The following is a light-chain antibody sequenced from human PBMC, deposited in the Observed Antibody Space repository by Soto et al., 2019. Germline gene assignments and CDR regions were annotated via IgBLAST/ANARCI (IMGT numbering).Light chain of an antibody. J-gene: IGKJ1*01. CDR2: GAS. CDR3: QQYGSWT. CDR1: QSISSNY. Sequence: ENVLKQSPGTMSLSPGERASLSCRASQSISSNYLAWYQQKPGQAPRLLIYGASSRATGIPDRFSGSGSGTDFTLTISRLEPEDSAIYYCQQYGSWTFGQGTKVEIK. V-gene: IGKV3-20*01.